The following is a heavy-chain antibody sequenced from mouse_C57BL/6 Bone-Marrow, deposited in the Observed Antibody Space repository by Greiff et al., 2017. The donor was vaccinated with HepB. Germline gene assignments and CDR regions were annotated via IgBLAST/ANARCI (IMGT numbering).Heavy chain of an antibody. Sequence: VKLVESGPGLVAPSQSLSITCTVSGFSLTSYAISWVRQPPGKGLEWLGVIWTGGGKNYNSALKSRLSISKDNSKSQVFLKMNSLQTDDTARYYCARKGTLPYFDYWGQGTTLTVSS. D-gene: IGHD3-3*01. CDR2: IWTGGGK. CDR1: GFSLTSYA. J-gene: IGHJ2*01. V-gene: IGHV2-9-1*01. CDR3: ARKGTLPYFDY.